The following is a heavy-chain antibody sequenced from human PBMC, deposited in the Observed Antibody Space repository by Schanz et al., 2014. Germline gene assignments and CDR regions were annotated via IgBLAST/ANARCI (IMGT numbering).Heavy chain of an antibody. V-gene: IGHV1-69*02. CDR2: IIPILGIA. J-gene: IGHJ4*02. CDR1: GGTFSSYS. CDR3: ASSGAGYSSSWDFDY. Sequence: QVQLVQSGAEVKKPGSSVKVSCKASGGTFSSYSISWVRQAPGQGLEWMGRIIPILGIANYAQKFQGRVTNTADKSTSTAYMDLSSLRPEDTAVYYCASSGAGYSSSWDFDYWGQGTLVTVYS. D-gene: IGHD6-13*01.